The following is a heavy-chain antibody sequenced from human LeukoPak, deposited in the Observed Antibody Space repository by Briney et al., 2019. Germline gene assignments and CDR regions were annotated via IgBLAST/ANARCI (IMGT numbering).Heavy chain of an antibody. CDR2: ISAYNGNT. CDR3: ARDSGSSGSYYMGY. D-gene: IGHD1-26*01. Sequence: ASVKVSCKASGYTFTSYGISWVRQAPGQGLEWMGWISAYNGNTNYAQKVQGRVTMTTDTSTSTAYMELRSLRSDDTAVYYCARDSGSSGSYYMGYWGQGTLVTVSS. CDR1: GYTFTSYG. V-gene: IGHV1-18*01. J-gene: IGHJ4*02.